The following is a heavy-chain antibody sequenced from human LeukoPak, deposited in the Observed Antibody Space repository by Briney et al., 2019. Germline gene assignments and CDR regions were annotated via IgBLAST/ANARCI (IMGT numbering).Heavy chain of an antibody. CDR3: ATTGYYDSSSYFDY. V-gene: IGHV4-59*01. D-gene: IGHD3-22*01. CDR1: GGSISSYY. Sequence: SETLSLTCTVSGGSISSYYWSWIRQPPGKGLEWIGYIYYSGSTNCNPSLKSRVTISVDTSKNQFSLKLSSVTAADTAVYYCATTGYYDSSSYFDYWGQGTLVTVSS. CDR2: IYYSGST. J-gene: IGHJ4*02.